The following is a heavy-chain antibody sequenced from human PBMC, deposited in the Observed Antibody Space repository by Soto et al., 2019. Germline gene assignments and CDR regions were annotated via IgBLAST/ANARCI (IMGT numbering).Heavy chain of an antibody. D-gene: IGHD3-16*02. V-gene: IGHV1-3*01. CDR2: INAGNGNT. Sequence: ASVKVSCKASGYTFTSYALHWVRQAPGQRLEWMGWINAGNGNTKYSQKYQDRVTISRDTSASTAFMELTSLRSEDTAVYYCARSRLTCGGLIAIYLQHWGQGTLGTVAS. CDR1: GYTFTSYA. CDR3: ARSRLTCGGLIAIYLQH. J-gene: IGHJ1*01.